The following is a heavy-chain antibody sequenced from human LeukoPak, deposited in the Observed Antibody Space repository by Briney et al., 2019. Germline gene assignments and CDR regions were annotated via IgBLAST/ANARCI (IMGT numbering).Heavy chain of an antibody. CDR2: IRGSADDT. D-gene: IGHD5-12*01. CDR3: ATSGYSGYDHPS. CDR1: GFTFSSYA. Sequence: PGGSMRLSCVGSGFTFSSYAMSWVRQAPGKGLEWVSVIRGSADDTSYADSVKGRFTIARDNSKNTLYLQMNGLRAEDTAVYYCATSGYSGYDHPSWGQGTQVTVSS. J-gene: IGHJ5*02. V-gene: IGHV3-23*01.